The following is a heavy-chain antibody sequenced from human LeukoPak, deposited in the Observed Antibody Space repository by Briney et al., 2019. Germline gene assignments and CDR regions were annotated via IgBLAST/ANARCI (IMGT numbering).Heavy chain of an antibody. D-gene: IGHD6-13*01. V-gene: IGHV1-69*04. CDR2: IIPILGIA. Sequence: SVKVSCKASGGTFSSYAISWVRQAPGQGLEWMGRIIPILGIANYAQKFQGRVTMTEDTSTDTAYMELSSLRSEDTAVYYCATIGYSSSWWGQGALVTVSS. J-gene: IGHJ4*02. CDR3: ATIGYSSSW. CDR1: GGTFSSYA.